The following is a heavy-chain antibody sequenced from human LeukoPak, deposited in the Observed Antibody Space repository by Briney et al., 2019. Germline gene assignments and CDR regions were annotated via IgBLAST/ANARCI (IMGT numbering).Heavy chain of an antibody. CDR2: IYYSGST. CDR1: GGSISSYY. V-gene: IGHV4-59*01. D-gene: IGHD3-22*01. Sequence: SETPSLTCTVSGGSISSYYWSWIRQPPGKGLEWIGYIYYSGSTNYNPSLKSRVTISVDTSKNQFSLKLSSVTAADTAVYYCARSPWNYYDSSGYRRQYFDYWGQGTLVTVSS. CDR3: ARSPWNYYDSSGYRRQYFDY. J-gene: IGHJ4*02.